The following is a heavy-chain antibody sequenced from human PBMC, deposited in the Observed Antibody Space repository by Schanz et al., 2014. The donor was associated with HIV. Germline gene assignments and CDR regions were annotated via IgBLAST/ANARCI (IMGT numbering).Heavy chain of an antibody. V-gene: IGHV3-33*01. CDR3: AREYYSRNWNWFDP. J-gene: IGHJ5*02. D-gene: IGHD6-13*01. Sequence: QVQLVESGGGVVQPGRSLRLSCAASGFSFSSHGMHWVRQPPGKGLEWVAVIWYDGSNKYYADSVKGRFTVSRDNSKNMLYLQMNSLRAEDTAVYYCAREYYSRNWNWFDPWGQGTLVTVSS. CDR1: GFSFSSHG. CDR2: IWYDGSNK.